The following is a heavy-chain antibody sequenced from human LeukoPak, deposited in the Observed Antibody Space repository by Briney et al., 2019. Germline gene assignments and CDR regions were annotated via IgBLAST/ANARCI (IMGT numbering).Heavy chain of an antibody. CDR3: ARDFEAAGAGAFDI. CDR2: IYYSGST. J-gene: IGHJ3*02. V-gene: IGHV4-59*01. Sequence: ASETLSLTCTVSGGSISGYYWSWIRQPPGKGLEWIGYIYYSGSTNYNPSLKSRVTISVDTSKNQFSLKLSSVTAADTAVYYCARDFEAAGAGAFDIWGQGTMVTVSS. D-gene: IGHD6-19*01. CDR1: GGSISGYY.